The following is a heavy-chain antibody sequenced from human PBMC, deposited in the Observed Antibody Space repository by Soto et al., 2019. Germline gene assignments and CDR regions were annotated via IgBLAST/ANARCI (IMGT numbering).Heavy chain of an antibody. V-gene: IGHV3-30*19. CDR3: ARWGTTGGLAV. J-gene: IGHJ4*02. D-gene: IGHD3-16*01. CDR1: GFTFRSYV. CDR2: TSYDGSNK. Sequence: QVQLVESGGGVVQPGTSLRLSCVGSGFTFRSYVIHWVRQAPGKGLEWVALTSYDGSNKYYDDSVKGRFTISRDNSRNTVDLQMDSLRLEDTALYYCARWGTTGGLAVWGQGPLVSVS.